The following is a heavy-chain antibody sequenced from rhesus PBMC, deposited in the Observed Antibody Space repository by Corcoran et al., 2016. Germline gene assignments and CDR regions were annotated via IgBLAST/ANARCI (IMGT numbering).Heavy chain of an antibody. CDR2: ILPSNGET. CDR1: GGSISTSW. D-gene: IGHD2-2*01. J-gene: IGHJ4*01. CDR3: GRPGYDNDF. Sequence: QLRLQESGPGLVKPSETLSLTCDVSGGSISTSWWTWIRQSSGRKFEWIGRILPSNGETHYHPALDSRVTISIDTSKNQFSLKLTSMTAADTAVYYCGRPGYDNDFWGQGILVTVSS. V-gene: IGHV4-173*01.